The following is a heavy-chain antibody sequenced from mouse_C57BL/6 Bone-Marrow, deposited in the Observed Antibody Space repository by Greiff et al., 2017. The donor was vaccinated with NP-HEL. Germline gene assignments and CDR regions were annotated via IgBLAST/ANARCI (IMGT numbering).Heavy chain of an antibody. V-gene: IGHV5-12*01. CDR2: ISNGGGST. CDR1: GFTFSDYY. J-gene: IGHJ4*01. Sequence: EVQLVESGGGLVQPGGSLKLSCAASGFTFSDYYMYWVRQTPEKRLEWVAYISNGGGSTYYPDTVKGRFTISRDNAKNTLYLQMSRLKSEDTAMYYCARPRAYEGVDYWGQGTSVTVSS. D-gene: IGHD3-1*01. CDR3: ARPRAYEGVDY.